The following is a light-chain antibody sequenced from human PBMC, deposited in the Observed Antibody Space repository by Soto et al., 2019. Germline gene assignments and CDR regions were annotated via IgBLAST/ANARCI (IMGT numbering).Light chain of an antibody. J-gene: IGKJ3*01. CDR1: QGISNY. CDR2: DAS. V-gene: IGKV1-27*01. CDR3: QKYNSALSIFT. Sequence: DIQMTQSPSSLSASVGDRVTITCRASQGISNYLAWYQQKPGKVPKLLIYDASTLQSGVPSRFSGSGSGTDFTLTISSLQPEDVATYYCQKYNSALSIFTFGPGTKVDIK.